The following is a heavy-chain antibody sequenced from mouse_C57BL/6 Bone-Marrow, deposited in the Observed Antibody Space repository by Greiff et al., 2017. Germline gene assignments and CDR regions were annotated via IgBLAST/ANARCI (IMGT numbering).Heavy chain of an antibody. CDR3: ARKEMIRNYFDY. J-gene: IGHJ2*01. D-gene: IGHD2-4*01. CDR1: GFTFSDYG. V-gene: IGHV5-17*01. CDR2: ISSGSSTI. Sequence: DVKLVESGGGLVKPGGSLKLSCAASGFTFSDYGMHWVRQAPEKGLEWVAYISSGSSTISYADTVKGRFTFSRDNAKNTLFLQMTSLRSEDTAMYYCARKEMIRNYFDYWGQGTTLTVSS.